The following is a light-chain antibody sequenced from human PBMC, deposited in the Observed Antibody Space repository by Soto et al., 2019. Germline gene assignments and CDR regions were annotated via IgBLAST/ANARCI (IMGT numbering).Light chain of an antibody. CDR2: GAS. V-gene: IGKV3-20*01. CDR3: QPYANSAPHT. Sequence: EIGVTKSLATLSVCPGERATLSCRASQSVSSNLAWYQQKPGQAPRLLIYGASTRATGIPDRFSGSGSGTDFTLTISRLEPEDLTRYYCQPYANSAPHTSGGGTKVDIK. CDR1: QSVSSN. J-gene: IGKJ4*01.